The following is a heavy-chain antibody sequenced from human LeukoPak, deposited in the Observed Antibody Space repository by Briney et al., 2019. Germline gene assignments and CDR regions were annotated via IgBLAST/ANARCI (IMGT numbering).Heavy chain of an antibody. J-gene: IGHJ4*02. CDR3: ARGGLLRYFDWLPYTALFDY. CDR2: INPNSGGT. Sequence: VKVSCKASGYTFTGYYMHWVRQAPGQGLEWMGWINPNSGGTYYAQKFQGWVTMTRDTSISTAYMELSRLRSDDTAVYYCARGGLLRYFDWLPYTALFDYWGQGTLVTVSS. D-gene: IGHD3-9*01. CDR1: GYTFTGYY. V-gene: IGHV1-2*04.